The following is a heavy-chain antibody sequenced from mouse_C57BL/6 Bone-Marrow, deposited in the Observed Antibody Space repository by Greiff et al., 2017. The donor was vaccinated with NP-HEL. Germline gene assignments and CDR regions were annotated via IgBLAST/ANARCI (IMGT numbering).Heavy chain of an antibody. J-gene: IGHJ1*03. Sequence: QVQLQQSGAELVRPGASVKLSCTASGFTFTSYGISWVQQRTGQGLEWIGEIYPRSGNTYYNEKFKGKATLTADKSSSTAYMELRRLTSEDSAVYFCARQGPYYGSSFYWYFDVWGTGTTVTVSS. D-gene: IGHD1-1*01. CDR2: IYPRSGNT. CDR3: ARQGPYYGSSFYWYFDV. V-gene: IGHV1-81*01. CDR1: GFTFTSYG.